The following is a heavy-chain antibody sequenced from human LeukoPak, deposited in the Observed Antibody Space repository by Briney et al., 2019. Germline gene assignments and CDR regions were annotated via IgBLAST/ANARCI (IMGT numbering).Heavy chain of an antibody. CDR3: ATVGYCSSTSCYTDYYYGMDV. J-gene: IGHJ6*02. CDR2: IIPILGIA. V-gene: IGHV1-69*04. CDR1: GGTFSSYA. D-gene: IGHD2-2*02. Sequence: SVKVSCKASGGTFSSYAISWVGQAPGQGLEWRGRIIPILGIANYAQKFQGRVTITADKSTSTAYIELSSLRSEDTAVCYCATVGYCSSTSCYTDYYYGMDVWGQGTTVTVSS.